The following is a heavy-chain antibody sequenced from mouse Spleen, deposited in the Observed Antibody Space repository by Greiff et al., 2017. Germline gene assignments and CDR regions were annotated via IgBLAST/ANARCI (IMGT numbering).Heavy chain of an antibody. J-gene: IGHJ3*01. V-gene: IGHV10-3*01. CDR2: ISSKSSNYAT. CDR3: VRDGYGSPWFAY. D-gene: IGHD1-1*01. Sequence: EVKLVESGGGLVQPKGSLKLSCAASGFTFNTYAMHWVRQAPGKGLEWVARISSKSSNYATYYADSVKDRFTISRDDSQNMLYVKMNNLISEDTAMYYCVRDGYGSPWFAYWGPGTLVTVSA. CDR1: GFTFNTYA.